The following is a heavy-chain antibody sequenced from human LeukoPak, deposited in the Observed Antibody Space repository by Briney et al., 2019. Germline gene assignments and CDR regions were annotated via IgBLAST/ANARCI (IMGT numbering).Heavy chain of an antibody. J-gene: IGHJ6*02. CDR1: GGSISSSSYY. CDR2: IYYSGST. Sequence: PSETLSLTCTVSGGSISSSSYYWGWIRQPPGKGLGCIGSIYYSGSTFYNPSLKSRVTISVDTSKNQFSLKLSSVTAADTAVYYCARTGEWLRPNYYYYGMDVWGQGTTVTVSS. V-gene: IGHV4-39*07. D-gene: IGHD5-12*01. CDR3: ARTGEWLRPNYYYYGMDV.